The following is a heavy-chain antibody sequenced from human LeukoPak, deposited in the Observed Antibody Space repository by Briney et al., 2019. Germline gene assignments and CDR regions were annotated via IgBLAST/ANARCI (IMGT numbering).Heavy chain of an antibody. CDR1: EGTFSSYA. V-gene: IGHV1-69*04. CDR3: ARVYDYVWGRGHNWFDP. J-gene: IGHJ5*02. CDR2: IIPIFGIA. D-gene: IGHD3-16*01. Sequence: SVKISCKASEGTFSSYAISWVRQAPGQGLEWMGRIIPIFGIAYYAQKFQGRVTITADKSTSTAYMELSSLRSEDTAVYYCARVYDYVWGRGHNWFDPWGQGTLVTVSS.